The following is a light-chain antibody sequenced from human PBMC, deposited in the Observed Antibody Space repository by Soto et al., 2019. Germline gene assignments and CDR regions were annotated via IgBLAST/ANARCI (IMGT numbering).Light chain of an antibody. CDR3: QQYNNWPRT. V-gene: IGKV3-15*01. Sequence: IVMTQSPATLSVSPGERATLSCRASQNVNYNLAWYQQKPGQAPSLLIHDASIRATAIPARFSGSGSGTEFTLTISSLHSEDFSVYSCQQYNNWPRTFGPGTKVDIK. CDR1: QNVNYN. CDR2: DAS. J-gene: IGKJ1*01.